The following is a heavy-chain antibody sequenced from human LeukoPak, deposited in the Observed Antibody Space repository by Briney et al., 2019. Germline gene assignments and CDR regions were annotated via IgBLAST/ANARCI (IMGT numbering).Heavy chain of an antibody. CDR2: ISGSGGST. D-gene: IGHD6-6*01. Sequence: GGSLRLSCAASGFTFSSYAMSWVRQAPGKGLEWVSAISGSGGSTYYADSVKGRFTISRDNAKNSLYLQMNSLRAEDTAVYYCARGPKSIAARPGAFDIWGPGTMVTVSS. J-gene: IGHJ3*02. CDR3: ARGPKSIAARPGAFDI. V-gene: IGHV3-23*01. CDR1: GFTFSSYA.